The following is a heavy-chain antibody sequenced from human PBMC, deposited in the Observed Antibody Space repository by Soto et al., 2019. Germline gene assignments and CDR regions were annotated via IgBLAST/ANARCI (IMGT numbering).Heavy chain of an antibody. Sequence: VGSLRLSCASSVCTFSSHGMHWVRHAPGKGLEWVAVISYDGSNKYYADSVKGRFTISRDNSKNTLYLQMNSLRAEDTAVYYCAKPVEGSSSEDHWFEPWGQGTLDSVS. CDR1: VCTFSSHG. V-gene: IGHV3-30*18. CDR3: AKPVEGSSSEDHWFEP. J-gene: IGHJ5*02. CDR2: ISYDGSNK. D-gene: IGHD6-6*01.